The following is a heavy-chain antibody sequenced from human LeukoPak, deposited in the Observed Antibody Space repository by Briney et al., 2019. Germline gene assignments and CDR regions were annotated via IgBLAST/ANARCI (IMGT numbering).Heavy chain of an antibody. D-gene: IGHD1-26*01. J-gene: IGHJ4*02. CDR1: GFTFRSYA. Sequence: GGSLRPSFAASGFTFRSYAMSLVRQAPGKGLKWVSTIGNGGGTYYADSVKGRFTISRDNSKGTVYLQMNSLRAGDTAVYYCAKRETSGTKYFHYWGQGTLVTVST. CDR3: AKRETSGTKYFHY. V-gene: IGHV3-23*01. CDR2: IGNGGGT.